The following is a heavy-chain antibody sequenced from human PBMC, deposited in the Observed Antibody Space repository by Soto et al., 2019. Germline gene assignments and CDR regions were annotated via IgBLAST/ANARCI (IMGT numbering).Heavy chain of an antibody. CDR2: ISYRGST. Sequence: SETLSLTCTVSAGSITTSYWSWIRQPLGKALEWIGYISYRGSTNYNPSLKSRLTISIDTSKSQISLKLTSMTTVDTAVYYCASSGIVGREVNTWFDPWGQGTLVTVSS. J-gene: IGHJ5*02. V-gene: IGHV4-59*01. CDR1: AGSITTSY. D-gene: IGHD3-22*01. CDR3: ASSGIVGREVNTWFDP.